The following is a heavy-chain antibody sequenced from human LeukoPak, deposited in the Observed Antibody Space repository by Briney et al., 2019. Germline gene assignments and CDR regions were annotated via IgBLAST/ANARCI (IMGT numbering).Heavy chain of an antibody. V-gene: IGHV1-69*04. Sequence: SVKVSCKASGGTFSSYAISWVRQAPGQGLEWMGRIIPILGIANYAQKFQGRVTITADKSTSTAYMELSSLRSEDTAVYYCASGVRGVIAIYYGMDVWGQGTTVTVSS. CDR2: IIPILGIA. J-gene: IGHJ6*02. CDR3: ASGVRGVIAIYYGMDV. D-gene: IGHD3-10*01. CDR1: GGTFSSYA.